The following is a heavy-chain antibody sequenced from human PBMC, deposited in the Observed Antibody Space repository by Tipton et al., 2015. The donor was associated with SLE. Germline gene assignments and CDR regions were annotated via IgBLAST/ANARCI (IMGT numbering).Heavy chain of an antibody. Sequence: SLRLSCAASGFAFSKYSINWVRQAPGKGLEWVASINNRSSYIYYADSVKGRFTISRDNAKNSLYLQMNSLRAEDTALYYCAREVSGGFYFDYWGQGTLVTVSP. CDR1: GFAFSKYS. V-gene: IGHV3-21*04. J-gene: IGHJ4*02. D-gene: IGHD2-15*01. CDR3: AREVSGGFYFDY. CDR2: INNRSSYI.